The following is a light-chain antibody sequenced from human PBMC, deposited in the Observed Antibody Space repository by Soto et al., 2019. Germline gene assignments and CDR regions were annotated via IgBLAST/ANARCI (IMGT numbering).Light chain of an antibody. CDR1: RSIANS. CDR3: QQYGGSPRT. Sequence: EIVLTQSPGTLSLSPGERASLSCRASRSIANSLAWYQQKPGQAPRLLIFGASNRATGIPDRFSGSGSGTDFTLTISRLEPEDFAVYHCQQYGGSPRTFGQGTKVERK. V-gene: IGKV3-20*01. J-gene: IGKJ1*01. CDR2: GAS.